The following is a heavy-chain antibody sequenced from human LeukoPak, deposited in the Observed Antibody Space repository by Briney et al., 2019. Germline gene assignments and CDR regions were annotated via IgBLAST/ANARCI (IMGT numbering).Heavy chain of an antibody. D-gene: IGHD3-9*01. CDR3: ARVWRYDILTGYYPY. Sequence: ASVKVSCKASGYTFTGYYMHWVRQAPGQGLEWMGWINPNSGGTNYAQKFQGRVTMTRDTSISTAYMELSRLRSDDTAVYYCARVWRYDILTGYYPYWGQGTLVTVPS. CDR2: INPNSGGT. CDR1: GYTFTGYY. V-gene: IGHV1-2*02. J-gene: IGHJ4*02.